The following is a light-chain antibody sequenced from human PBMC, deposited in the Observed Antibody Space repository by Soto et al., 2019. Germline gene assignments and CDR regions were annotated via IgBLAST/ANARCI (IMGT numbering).Light chain of an antibody. CDR2: DAS. CDR3: QHYGRSPPSWT. Sequence: EIVLTQSPGTLSLSPGERATLSCRASQSVSSSYLAWYQQKPGQPPSLLIYDASRRATGIPDRFSGSGSGTDFTLTISSLEPEDFAVYYCQHYGRSPPSWTFGQGTKVEIK. J-gene: IGKJ1*01. CDR1: QSVSSSY. V-gene: IGKV3-20*01.